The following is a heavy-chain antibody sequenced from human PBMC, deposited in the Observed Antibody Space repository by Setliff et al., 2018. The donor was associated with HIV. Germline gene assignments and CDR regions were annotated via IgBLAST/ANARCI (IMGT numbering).Heavy chain of an antibody. Sequence: PSETLSLTCTVSGYSISSGYYWGWIRQPPGKGLEWIGSIYHSGITYYNSSLKSRVTISVVTSKNQFSLNLTSVTAADTAVYYCARLGYSGSLVGAFDIWGQGTMVTVSS. D-gene: IGHD1-26*01. CDR2: IYHSGIT. J-gene: IGHJ3*02. CDR3: ARLGYSGSLVGAFDI. CDR1: GYSISSGYY. V-gene: IGHV4-38-2*02.